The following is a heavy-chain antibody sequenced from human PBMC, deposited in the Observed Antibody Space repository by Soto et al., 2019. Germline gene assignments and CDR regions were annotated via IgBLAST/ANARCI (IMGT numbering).Heavy chain of an antibody. V-gene: IGHV1-69*01. Sequence: QAQLVQSGAEVKKPGSSVKVSCKASGGTFGSYAISWVRQAPGQGLEWMGGIIPITATANYAQKFQGRVTITAVESTSTASMQLSSLRSEDTAVYYCARSQGSSTSLEIYYYYYYGMDVWGQGTTVTVSS. CDR1: GGTFGSYA. D-gene: IGHD2-2*01. J-gene: IGHJ6*02. CDR2: IIPITATA. CDR3: ARSQGSSTSLEIYYYYYYGMDV.